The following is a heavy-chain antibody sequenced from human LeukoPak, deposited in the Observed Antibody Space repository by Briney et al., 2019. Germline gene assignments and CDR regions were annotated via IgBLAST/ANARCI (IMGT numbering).Heavy chain of an antibody. CDR1: GGSISSSSYY. J-gene: IGHJ5*02. CDR2: IYYSGST. D-gene: IGHD3-10*01. CDR3: AGHYRGVNGYNWFDP. V-gene: IGHV4-39*01. Sequence: SETLSLTCTVSGGSISSSSYYWGWIRQPPGKGLEWIGSIYYSGSTYYNPSLKSRVTISVDTSKNQFSLKLSSVTAADTAVYYCAGHYRGVNGYNWFDPWGQGTLVTVSS.